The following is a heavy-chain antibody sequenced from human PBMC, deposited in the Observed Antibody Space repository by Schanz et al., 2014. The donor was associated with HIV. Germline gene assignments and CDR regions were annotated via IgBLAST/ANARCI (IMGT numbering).Heavy chain of an antibody. Sequence: VQLVQSGAEVKKPGASVKVSCKASGYSFSTFGISWVRQAPGQGLEWMGWTSPYNGNTNYAENLQGRVTMTTDTSTSTAYMDLRSLRSDETAIYYCARGGSGWYGYEGFDYWGQGTLVTVSS. CDR2: TSPYNGNT. V-gene: IGHV1-18*01. J-gene: IGHJ4*02. CDR1: GYSFSTFG. CDR3: ARGGSGWYGYEGFDY. D-gene: IGHD6-19*01.